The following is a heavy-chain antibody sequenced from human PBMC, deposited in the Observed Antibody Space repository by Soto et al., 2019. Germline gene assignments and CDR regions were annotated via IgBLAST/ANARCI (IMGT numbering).Heavy chain of an antibody. CDR2: IYYSGST. D-gene: IGHD7-27*01. J-gene: IGHJ6*02. CDR3: ARVGTSYARRGLDV. CDR1: GGAIDSGGYY. Sequence: SETLSLTCNVSGGAIDSGGYYWCWIRQHPGKGLEWIGYIYYSGSTYYNPSLKSRVSISIDTSKNQFSLELISVTAADTAVYYCARVGTSYARRGLDVWGQGTTVTVSS. V-gene: IGHV4-31*03.